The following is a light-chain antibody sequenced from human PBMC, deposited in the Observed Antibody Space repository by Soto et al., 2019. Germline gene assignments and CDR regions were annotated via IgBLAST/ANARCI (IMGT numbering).Light chain of an antibody. V-gene: IGLV2-14*01. CDR2: EVT. Sequence: QSALTQPASVSGSPGQSITISCTGTSSDVGGYKYVSWYQQHPGKAPKLMIYEVTNRPSGVSNRFSGSKSGNTASLTVSGLQAEDEADYYCSSFSSSSTLYVFGTGTKVPS. J-gene: IGLJ1*01. CDR1: SSDVGGYKY. CDR3: SSFSSSSTLYV.